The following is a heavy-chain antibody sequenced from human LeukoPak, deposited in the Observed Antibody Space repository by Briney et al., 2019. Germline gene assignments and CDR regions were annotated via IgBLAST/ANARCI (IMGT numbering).Heavy chain of an antibody. J-gene: IGHJ3*02. D-gene: IGHD3-3*01. CDR1: GGTLSSYA. CDR2: IIPIFGTA. V-gene: IGHV1-69*13. Sequence: GASVKVSCKASGGTLSSYAISWVRQAPGQGLEWMGGIIPIFGTANYAQKFQGRVTITADESTSTAYMELSSLRSEDTAVYYCAREGNPFWSGYQRVVYAFDIWGQGTMVTVSS. CDR3: AREGNPFWSGYQRVVYAFDI.